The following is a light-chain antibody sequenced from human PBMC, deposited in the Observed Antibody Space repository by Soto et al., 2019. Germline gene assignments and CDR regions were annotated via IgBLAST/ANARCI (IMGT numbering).Light chain of an antibody. J-gene: IGLJ1*01. CDR2: ANS. V-gene: IGLV1-40*01. CDR3: QSYDSSLSGYV. CDR1: SSNIGAGYD. Sequence: VLTQPPSVSGAPGQRVTISCTGSSSNIGAGYDVHWYQQLPGTAPKLLIYANSNRPSGVPGRFSGSKSGTSASLAITGLQAEDEADYYCQSYDSSLSGYVFGTGTKVTVL.